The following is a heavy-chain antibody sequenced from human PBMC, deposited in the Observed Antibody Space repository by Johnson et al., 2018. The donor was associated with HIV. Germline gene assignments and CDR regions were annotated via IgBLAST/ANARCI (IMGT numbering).Heavy chain of an antibody. CDR2: IYSGGST. J-gene: IGHJ3*02. CDR3: EGGGNKAFDI. CDR1: GFTVSSNY. Sequence: EVQLVESGGGLVQPGGSLRLPCAASGFTVSSNYTSWVRQAPGKGLEWVSVIYSGGSTYYAHSVKGRFTISRDNAKNSLYLQMNSLRAEDTAVYYCEGGGNKAFDIWGQGTMVTVSS. D-gene: IGHD3-16*01. V-gene: IGHV3-66*01.